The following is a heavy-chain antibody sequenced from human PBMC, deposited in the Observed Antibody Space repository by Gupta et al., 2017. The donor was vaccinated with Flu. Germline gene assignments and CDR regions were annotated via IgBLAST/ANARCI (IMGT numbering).Heavy chain of an antibody. J-gene: IGHJ6*03. CDR3: AKDGPWTASCPYYCYYMDV. Sequence: MQLVESGCGVVQLGTSLRPSCAASGFTFGSYGMHWLRTAPGKGLAWVADIASDGSHKDYADSVRGRFTISRDNSKNTLSLEMDSLRVEDTAAYYCAKDGPWTASCPYYCYYMDVWGKGTTVTVSS. CDR1: GFTFGSYG. V-gene: IGHV3-30*18. CDR2: IASDGSHK. D-gene: IGHD2-2*01.